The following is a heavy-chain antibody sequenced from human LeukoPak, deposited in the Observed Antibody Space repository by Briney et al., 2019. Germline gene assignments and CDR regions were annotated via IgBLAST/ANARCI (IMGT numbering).Heavy chain of an antibody. V-gene: IGHV3-21*01. CDR1: GFTFSSYS. Sequence: GGSLRLSCAASGFTFSSYSMNWVRQAPGKGLEWVSSISSSSSYIYCADSVKGRFTISRDNDKNSLYLQMNSLRAEDTAVYYCARVDLAAAFDYWGQGTLVTVSS. J-gene: IGHJ4*02. CDR2: ISSSSSYI. CDR3: ARVDLAAAFDY. D-gene: IGHD6-13*01.